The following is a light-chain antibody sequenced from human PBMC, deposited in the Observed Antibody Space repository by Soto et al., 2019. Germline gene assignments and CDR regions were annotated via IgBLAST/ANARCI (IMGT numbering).Light chain of an antibody. CDR2: ATS. V-gene: IGKV3-20*01. Sequence: EVVLTQSPGPLSLSPGERATLSCRASQSVDRNYLSWFQHKRGQPPRVLVFATSSRDAGTPVRFSGSGSGTNFTLTITIVEPEDFGVYYCQQYGGSPPAYTFGLGTKLEI. CDR1: QSVDRNY. J-gene: IGKJ2*01. CDR3: QQYGGSPPAYT.